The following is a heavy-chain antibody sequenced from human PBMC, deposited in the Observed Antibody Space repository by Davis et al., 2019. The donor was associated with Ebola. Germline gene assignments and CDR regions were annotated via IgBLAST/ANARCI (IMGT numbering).Heavy chain of an antibody. CDR2: IYYSGST. V-gene: IGHV4-59*01. CDR3: ARGVYGDYHFDY. D-gene: IGHD4-17*01. Sequence: MPSETLSLTCTVSGGSISSYYWSWIRQPPGKGLEWIGYIYYSGSTNYNPSLKSRVTISVDTSKNQFSLKLSSVTAADTAVYYCARGVYGDYHFDYWGQGTLVTVSS. CDR1: GGSISSYY. J-gene: IGHJ4*02.